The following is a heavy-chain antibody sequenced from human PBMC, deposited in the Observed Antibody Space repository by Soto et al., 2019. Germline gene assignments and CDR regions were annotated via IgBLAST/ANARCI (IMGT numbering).Heavy chain of an antibody. D-gene: IGHD2-21*02. Sequence: GASVKVSCKTSGYTFTDYYVHWVRQAPGQGLEWMGWINPKSGGTNYAQSFQGRVTMTRDTSITTAYMELSRLRSDDTAVYYCARQLAYCGGDCYTEPIDYWGQGTLVTVSS. CDR3: ARQLAYCGGDCYTEPIDY. V-gene: IGHV1-2*02. J-gene: IGHJ4*02. CDR2: INPKSGGT. CDR1: GYTFTDYY.